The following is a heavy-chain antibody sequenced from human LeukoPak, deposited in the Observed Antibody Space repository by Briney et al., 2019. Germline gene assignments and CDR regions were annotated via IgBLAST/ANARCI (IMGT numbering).Heavy chain of an antibody. D-gene: IGHD3-3*01. Sequence: AGGSLRLSCAASGFTFSSYGMHWVRQAPGKGLEWVAVISYDGSNKYYADSVKGRFTISRDNSKNTLYLQMNSLRAEDTAVYYCARDGDTIFGVVIIPYFDYWGQGTLVTVSS. V-gene: IGHV3-30*03. CDR3: ARDGDTIFGVVIIPYFDY. J-gene: IGHJ4*02. CDR2: ISYDGSNK. CDR1: GFTFSSYG.